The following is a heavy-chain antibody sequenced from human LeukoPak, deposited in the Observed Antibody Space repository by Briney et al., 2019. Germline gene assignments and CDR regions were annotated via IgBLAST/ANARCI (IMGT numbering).Heavy chain of an antibody. V-gene: IGHV3-30*18. CDR1: GFTFSSYG. CDR3: AKDLEAVTMIVPY. J-gene: IGHJ4*02. Sequence: GRSLRLSCAASGFTFSSYGMHWVRQAPGKGLEWVAVISYDGSNKYYADSVKGRFTISRDNFKNTLYLQMNRLKAEDTTVYYCAKDLEAVTMIVPYWGQGTLVTVSS. D-gene: IGHD3-22*01. CDR2: ISYDGSNK.